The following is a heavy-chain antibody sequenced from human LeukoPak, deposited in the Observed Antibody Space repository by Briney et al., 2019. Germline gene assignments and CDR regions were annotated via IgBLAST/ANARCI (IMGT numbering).Heavy chain of an antibody. CDR3: AKEGSNIVATIPFDY. Sequence: GGSLRLSCAASGFIFNSYAMNWVRQAPGKGLEWVSAISGSGGSTYYADSVKGRFTISRDNSKNTLYLQMNSLRAEDTAVYYCAKEGSNIVATIPFDYWGQGTLVTVSS. V-gene: IGHV3-23*01. J-gene: IGHJ4*02. D-gene: IGHD5-12*01. CDR2: ISGSGGST. CDR1: GFIFNSYA.